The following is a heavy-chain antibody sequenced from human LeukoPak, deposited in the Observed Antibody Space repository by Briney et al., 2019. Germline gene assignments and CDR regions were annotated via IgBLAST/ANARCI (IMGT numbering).Heavy chain of an antibody. D-gene: IGHD2-21*02. CDR3: ARVGYCGGDCYSFDY. V-gene: IGHV1-2*06. Sequence: ASVKVCCKASGYTFHGYYLQWLRQAPGQWLEWMGRINPNSGGTNYAQKFQGRVTMTRDTSISTAYMELSRLRSDDTAVYYCARVGYCGGDCYSFDYWGQGTLVTVSS. J-gene: IGHJ4*02. CDR2: INPNSGGT. CDR1: GYTFHGYY.